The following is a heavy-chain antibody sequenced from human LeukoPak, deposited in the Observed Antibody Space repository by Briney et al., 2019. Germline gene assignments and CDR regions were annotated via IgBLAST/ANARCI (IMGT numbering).Heavy chain of an antibody. J-gene: IGHJ4*02. CDR1: GGTFSSYA. CDR2: IIPILGIA. D-gene: IGHD6-13*01. Sequence: SVKVSCKASGGTFSSYAISWVRQAPGQGLEWLGRIIPILGIANYAQKFQGRVTITADKSTSTAYMELSSLRSEDTAVYYCASFGGRSSSWPFDYWGQGTLVTVSS. CDR3: ASFGGRSSSWPFDY. V-gene: IGHV1-69*04.